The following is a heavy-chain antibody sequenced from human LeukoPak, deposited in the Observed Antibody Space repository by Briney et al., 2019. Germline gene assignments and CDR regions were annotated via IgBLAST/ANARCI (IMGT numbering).Heavy chain of an antibody. CDR2: IKQDGSEE. CDR1: GFTFSRSW. Sequence: GGSLRLSCAASGFTFSRSWMSWVRQAPGKGLVWVASIKQDGSEEYYVDSLRGRFIISSDNAKHSLYLPMNSLRAEDTAVYYCARSYYWGQGTLVTVSS. CDR3: ARSYY. J-gene: IGHJ4*02. V-gene: IGHV3-7*01.